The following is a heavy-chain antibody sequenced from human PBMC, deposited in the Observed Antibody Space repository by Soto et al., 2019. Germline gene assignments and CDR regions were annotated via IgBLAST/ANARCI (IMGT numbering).Heavy chain of an antibody. J-gene: IGHJ6*02. Sequence: GGSLRLSCVASGFTFSTYAVHWVRQAPGKGLEWVAVLWYDGRNKYFADSVRGRFTISRDTSTNTLYLQMNSLRAEDTAVYYCARDGGSKYYYGMDVWGQGTTVTVSS. V-gene: IGHV3-33*01. D-gene: IGHD3-16*01. CDR1: GFTFSTYA. CDR3: ARDGGSKYYYGMDV. CDR2: LWYDGRNK.